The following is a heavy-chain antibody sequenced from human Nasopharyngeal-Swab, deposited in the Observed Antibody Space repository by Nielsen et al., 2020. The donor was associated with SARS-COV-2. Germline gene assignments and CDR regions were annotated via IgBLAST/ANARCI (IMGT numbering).Heavy chain of an antibody. D-gene: IGHD4-23*01. J-gene: IGHJ3*02. CDR2: ISSSSSTS. CDR1: EFTMSRNG. Sequence: GESLKISCAASEFTMSRNGMHWVRQAPGKGLEWVAYISSSSSTSYYADSVKGRFTISRDNPKNSLYLQMNSLRDEDTAVYYCARQDGGNAFPGVFDIWGQGTMVTVSS. V-gene: IGHV3-48*02. CDR3: ARQDGGNAFPGVFDI.